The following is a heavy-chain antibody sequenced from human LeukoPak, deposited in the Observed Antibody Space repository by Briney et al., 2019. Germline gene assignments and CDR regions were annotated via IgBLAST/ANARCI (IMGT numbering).Heavy chain of an antibody. J-gene: IGHJ4*02. CDR3: ARGYSYGGSYFDY. CDR1: GGSISSSSYY. D-gene: IGHD5-18*01. CDR2: IYYSGTT. Sequence: PSETLSLTCTVSGGSISSSSYYWGWIRQPPGKGLEWIGTIYYSGTTYYNPSLPGRVTISVDASKNQFSLKLSSVTAADTAVYYCARGYSYGGSYFDYWGQGTLVTVSS. V-gene: IGHV4-39*01.